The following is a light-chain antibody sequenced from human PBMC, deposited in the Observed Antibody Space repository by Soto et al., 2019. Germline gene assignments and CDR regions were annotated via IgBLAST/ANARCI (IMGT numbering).Light chain of an antibody. Sequence: ELVLTQSPATLSLSPGERATLSCRASQSVSSSYLAWYQQKPGQPPRLLIYGASSRATGIPDRFSGSGSGTAFTLTISRLEPEDFAVFYCQHYDSLPITFGQGTRLEIK. CDR2: GAS. CDR1: QSVSSSY. J-gene: IGKJ5*01. V-gene: IGKV3-20*01. CDR3: QHYDSLPIT.